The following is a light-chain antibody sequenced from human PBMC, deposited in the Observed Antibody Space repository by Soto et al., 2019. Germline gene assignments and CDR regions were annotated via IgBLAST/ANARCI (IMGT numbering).Light chain of an antibody. J-gene: IGKJ4*01. V-gene: IGKV3-15*01. CDR1: QSVSGN. CDR3: QHYNNWPLT. CDR2: DAS. Sequence: EIVMTQSPATLSVSPGDRATLSCRASQSVSGNLAWYQQKPGQAPRLLVYDASTRATDFPARFSGSGSGTECTLTITRLQSEDSAIYYGQHYNNWPLTFGGGTNVEIK.